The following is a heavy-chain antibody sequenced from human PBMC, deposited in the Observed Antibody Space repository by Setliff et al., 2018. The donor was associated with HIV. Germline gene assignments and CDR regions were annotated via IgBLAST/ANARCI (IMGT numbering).Heavy chain of an antibody. D-gene: IGHD1-26*01. V-gene: IGHV1-69*05. CDR3: ATEGAGGSYQRASALDV. CDR2: MMTIFSTT. Sequence: SVKVSCKSSAGSSSIFAINWVRQAPGQGLEWMGGMMTIFSTTNYARKFQGRVTITTDESTGTAYMELSNLRSEDTAVYYCATEGAGGSYQRASALDVWGQGTMVTVSS. J-gene: IGHJ3*01. CDR1: AGSSSIFA.